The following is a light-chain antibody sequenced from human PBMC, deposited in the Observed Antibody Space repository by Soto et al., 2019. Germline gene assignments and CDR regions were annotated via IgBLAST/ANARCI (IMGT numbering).Light chain of an antibody. CDR1: SSNIGSKT. CDR3: AAWDDSLNDVV. CDR2: SNN. J-gene: IGLJ2*01. Sequence: QSVLTQPPSASGTPGQRVTISCSGSSSNIGSKTVNWYQQLPGTAPKLLIYSNNQRPSGVPDLFSGSKSGTSASLATSGLPYEDEADYYCAAWDDSLNDVVFGGGTKVTVL. V-gene: IGLV1-44*01.